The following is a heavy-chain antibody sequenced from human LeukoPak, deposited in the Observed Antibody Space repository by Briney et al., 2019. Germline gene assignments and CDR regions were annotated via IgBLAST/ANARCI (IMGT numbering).Heavy chain of an antibody. V-gene: IGHV3-21*01. Sequence: GGSLRLSCAASGFTFSSYSMNWVRQAPGKGLEWVSSISSSSSYIYYADSVKGRFTISRDNAKNSLYLQMNCLRAEDTAVYYCARSLMTTVFDYWGQGTLVTVSS. D-gene: IGHD4-17*01. J-gene: IGHJ4*02. CDR1: GFTFSSYS. CDR3: ARSLMTTVFDY. CDR2: ISSSSSYI.